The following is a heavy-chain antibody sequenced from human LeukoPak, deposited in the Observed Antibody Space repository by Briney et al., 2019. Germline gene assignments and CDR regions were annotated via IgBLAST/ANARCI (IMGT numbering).Heavy chain of an antibody. CDR3: VRHLGANTWMGNWFDP. CDR1: GGSISSYY. D-gene: IGHD1-1*01. CDR2: IYTSGST. V-gene: IGHV4-4*07. Sequence: SETLSLTCTVSGGSISSYYWSWIRQPAGKGLEWIGRIYTSGSTNYNPSLKSRVTMSVDTSKNQFSLKLSSVTAADTAIYYCVRHLGANTWMGNWFDPWGQGTLVTVSS. J-gene: IGHJ5*02.